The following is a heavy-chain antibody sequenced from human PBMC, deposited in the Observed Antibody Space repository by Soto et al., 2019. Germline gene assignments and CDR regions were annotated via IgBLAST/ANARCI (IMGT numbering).Heavy chain of an antibody. CDR2: IIPIFGTA. V-gene: IGHV1-69*13. J-gene: IGHJ4*02. D-gene: IGHD3-22*01. CDR3: ARDLLVDPPDSSGYYKGFDY. CDR1: GGTFSSYA. Sequence: SVKVSCKASGGTFSSYAISWVRQAPGQGLEWMGVIIPIFGTANYAQKFQGRVTITADESTSTAYMELSSLRSEDTAVYYCARDLLVDPPDSSGYYKGFDYWGQGTLVTVSS.